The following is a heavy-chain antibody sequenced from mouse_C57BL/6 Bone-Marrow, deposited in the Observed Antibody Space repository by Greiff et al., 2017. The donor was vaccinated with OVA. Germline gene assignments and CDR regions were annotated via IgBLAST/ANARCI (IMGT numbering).Heavy chain of an antibody. CDR1: GYSITSGYY. CDR2: ISNNGST. CDR3: AGAASFITTVFRDFDV. D-gene: IGHD1-1*01. V-gene: IGHV3-6*01. J-gene: IGHJ1*03. Sequence: VQLKESGPGLVKPSQSLSLSCSVTGYSITSGYYWNWIRQFPENNLEWMGYISNNGSTNYNPSLKNRISLTRDTSTNPFFLKLNSVTPEDTATSYFAGAASFITTVFRDFDVWGTATTVTVSS.